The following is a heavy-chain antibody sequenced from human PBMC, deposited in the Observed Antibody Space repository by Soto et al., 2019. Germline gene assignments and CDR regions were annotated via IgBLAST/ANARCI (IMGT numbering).Heavy chain of an antibody. V-gene: IGHV4-31*03. D-gene: IGHD6-13*01. CDR1: GGSISSGGYY. CDR2: IYYSGST. J-gene: IGHJ1*01. Sequence: QVQLQESGPGLVKPSQTLSLTCTVSGGSISSGGYYWSWIRQHPGKGLEWIGYIYYSGSTYYNPSLKSRVTISVDTSKNQFSLKLSSVTAADTAVYYCARVVESSSWYNAEYFQHWGQGTLITVSS. CDR3: ARVVESSSWYNAEYFQH.